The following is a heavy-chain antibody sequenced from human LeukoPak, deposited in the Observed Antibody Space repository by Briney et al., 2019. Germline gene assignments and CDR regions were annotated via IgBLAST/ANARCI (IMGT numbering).Heavy chain of an antibody. D-gene: IGHD5/OR15-5a*01. Sequence: PGGSLRLSCEASGFAFSSYCASWVRQAPGKGLEWVANINQDGNSQNYVDSVRGRFTISKDNAKNSVYLQMNILRAEDTAVYYCARSLCPDDYWGQGILVTVSS. V-gene: IGHV3-7*01. CDR3: ARSLCPDDY. CDR1: GFAFSSYC. J-gene: IGHJ4*02. CDR2: INQDGNSQ.